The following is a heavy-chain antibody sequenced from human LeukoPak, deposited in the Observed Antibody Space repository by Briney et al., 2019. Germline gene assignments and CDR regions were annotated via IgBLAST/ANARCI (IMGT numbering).Heavy chain of an antibody. CDR1: GGSISNYY. V-gene: IGHV4-59*01. Sequence: PSETLSLTCTVSGGSISNYYWSWIRQPPGKAPEWIGYIYYSGSTNYNPSLKSRVTISLDTSKNQVSLNLRSVTAADTAVYYCATMVQGDHTYFGSWGQGNLVAVSS. D-gene: IGHD3-10*01. CDR2: IYYSGST. J-gene: IGHJ4*02. CDR3: ATMVQGDHTYFGS.